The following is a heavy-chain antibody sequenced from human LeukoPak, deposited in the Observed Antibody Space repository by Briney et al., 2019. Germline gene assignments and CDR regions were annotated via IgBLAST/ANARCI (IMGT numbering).Heavy chain of an antibody. CDR3: ARETSDYGDYNY. D-gene: IGHD4-17*01. Sequence: GGSLRLSCAASGLTFSSHWMHWVRQAPGKGLVWVSRITNDGSSTTYADSVKGRFTISRDNAKNSLYLQMNSLRAEDTAVYYCARETSDYGDYNYWGQGTLVTVSS. J-gene: IGHJ4*02. V-gene: IGHV3-74*01. CDR1: GLTFSSHW. CDR2: ITNDGSST.